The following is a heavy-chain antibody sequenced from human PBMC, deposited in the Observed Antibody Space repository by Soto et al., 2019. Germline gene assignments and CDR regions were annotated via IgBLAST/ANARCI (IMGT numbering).Heavy chain of an antibody. CDR1: GFTFDDYA. D-gene: IGHD6-13*01. V-gene: IGHV3-9*01. Sequence: GGSLRLSCAASGFTFDDYAMHWVRQVPGKGLEWVSGINWNSGSIGYADSVKGRFAISRDNAKNSLHLQMNSLRAEDTAFYYCVKDESINWYSGHFRHWGQGTLVPTSS. CDR2: INWNSGSI. CDR3: VKDESINWYSGHFRH. J-gene: IGHJ1*01.